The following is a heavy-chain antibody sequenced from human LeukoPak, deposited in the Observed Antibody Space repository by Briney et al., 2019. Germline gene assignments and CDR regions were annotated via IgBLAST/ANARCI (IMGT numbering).Heavy chain of an antibody. V-gene: IGHV4-38-2*01. D-gene: IGHD6-6*01. Sequence: PSETLSLTCAVSGYSISSGYYWGGIRPPPGKGLEWSGSIYHSGSTYYNPSLKSRVTISVDTSKNQFSLKLSSVTAADTAVYYCAGSQEGSSSASDFDYWGQGTLVTVSS. CDR1: GYSISSGYY. CDR3: AGSQEGSSSASDFDY. CDR2: IYHSGST. J-gene: IGHJ4*02.